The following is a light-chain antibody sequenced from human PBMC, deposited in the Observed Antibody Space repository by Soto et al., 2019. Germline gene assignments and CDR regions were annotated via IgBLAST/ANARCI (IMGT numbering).Light chain of an antibody. CDR3: HQYNNCPLFT. V-gene: IGKV3-15*01. Sequence: EIVMTQSPATLSVSPGERATLSCRASQSVSSNLAWYQQKPGKAPRLLIYGASTRATGIPARFSGSGSGTEFTLTISSLQSEDFSVYYCHQYNNCPLFTFGPGTKVDIK. J-gene: IGKJ3*01. CDR2: GAS. CDR1: QSVSSN.